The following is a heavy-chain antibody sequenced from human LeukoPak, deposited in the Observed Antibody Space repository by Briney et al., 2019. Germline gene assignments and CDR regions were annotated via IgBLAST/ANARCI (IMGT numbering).Heavy chain of an antibody. J-gene: IGHJ4*02. CDR3: AKSPPRITMIVVVIAFDY. Sequence: GGSLRLSCAASGFTFGSYAMSWVRQAPGKGLEWVSAISGSGGSTYYADSVKGRFTISRDNSKNTLYLQMNSLRAEDTAVYYCAKSPPRITMIVVVIAFDYWGQGTLVTVSS. CDR1: GFTFGSYA. CDR2: ISGSGGST. V-gene: IGHV3-23*01. D-gene: IGHD3-22*01.